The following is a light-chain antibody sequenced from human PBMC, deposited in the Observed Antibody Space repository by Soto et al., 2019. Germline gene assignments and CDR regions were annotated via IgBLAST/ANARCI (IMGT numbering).Light chain of an antibody. CDR1: QASSHY. Sequence: DIQMTQSPSAMSASVGDRVTITGRASQASSHYLAWCHQRPGKVPQRLIYGASSSQTRVPSRFSGSRSGSDFTLTITSLQSEDFGTDYCLQHNTYPLSFGGGTKVE. V-gene: IGKV1-17*03. J-gene: IGKJ4*01. CDR3: LQHNTYPLS. CDR2: GAS.